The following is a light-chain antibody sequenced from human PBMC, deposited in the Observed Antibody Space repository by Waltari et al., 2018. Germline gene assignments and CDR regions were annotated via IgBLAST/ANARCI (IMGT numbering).Light chain of an antibody. J-gene: IGKJ1*01. CDR2: GAS. Sequence: EIVMTQPPATLPVSPGERATLPCRASQSVSSNLDWYQQKPGQAPRLLIYGASTRATGIPARFSGSGSGTEFTLTISSLQSEDFAVYYCQQYNNWPWTFGQGTKVEIK. CDR3: QQYNNWPWT. CDR1: QSVSSN. V-gene: IGKV3-15*01.